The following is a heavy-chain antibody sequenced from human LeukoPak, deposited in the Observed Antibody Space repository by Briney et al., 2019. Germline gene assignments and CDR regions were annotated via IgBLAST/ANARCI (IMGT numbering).Heavy chain of an antibody. CDR2: IYHSGST. CDR3: ARVSSGYYPNWFDP. D-gene: IGHD3-22*01. J-gene: IGHJ5*02. V-gene: IGHV4-30-2*06. CDR1: GGSISSGGYS. Sequence: SQTLSLTCAVSGGSISSGGYSWSWIRQSPGKGLEWIGYIYHSGSTYYNPSLKSRVTISVDRSKNQFSLKLSSVTAADTAVYYCARVSSGYYPNWFDPWGQGTLVTVSS.